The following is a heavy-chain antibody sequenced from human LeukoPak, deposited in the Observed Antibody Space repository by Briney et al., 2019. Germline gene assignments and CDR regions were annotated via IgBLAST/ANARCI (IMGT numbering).Heavy chain of an antibody. CDR3: ARSVPPDY. CDR1: GGSFSGYY. J-gene: IGHJ4*02. CDR2: INHSGST. V-gene: IGHV4-34*01. Sequence: PSETLSLTCAVYGGSFSGYYWSWIRQPPGKGLEWIGEINHSGSTNYNPSLKSRVTISVDTSKNQFSLKLSSATAADTAVYYCARSVPPDYWGQGTLVTVSS.